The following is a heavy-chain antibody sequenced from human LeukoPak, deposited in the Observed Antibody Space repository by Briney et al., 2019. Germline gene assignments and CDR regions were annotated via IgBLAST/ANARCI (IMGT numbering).Heavy chain of an antibody. CDR3: ARGLGKRVVIAFFGTKRHPTSYYFDY. CDR1: GYTFTSYD. J-gene: IGHJ4*02. D-gene: IGHD3-3*01. Sequence: ASVKVSCKASGYTFTSYDINWVRQATGQGLEWMGWMNPNSGNTGYARKFQGRVTMTRNTSISTAYMELSSLRSEDTAVYYCARGLGKRVVIAFFGTKRHPTSYYFDYWGQGTLVTVSS. V-gene: IGHV1-8*02. CDR2: MNPNSGNT.